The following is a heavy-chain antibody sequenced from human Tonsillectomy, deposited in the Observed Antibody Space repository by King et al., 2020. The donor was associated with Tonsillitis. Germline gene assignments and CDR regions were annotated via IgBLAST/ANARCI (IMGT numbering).Heavy chain of an antibody. Sequence: VQLVQSGAEVKKPGASVKVSCKASGYTFTSYAMHWVRQAPGQRLEWMGWINAGNGNTKYSQKFQGRVTITRDTSASTAYMELSSLRSEDTAVYYCARTLSIAAPIGWFDPWGQGTLVTVSS. V-gene: IGHV1-3*01. D-gene: IGHD6-6*01. CDR2: INAGNGNT. J-gene: IGHJ5*02. CDR1: GYTFTSYA. CDR3: ARTLSIAAPIGWFDP.